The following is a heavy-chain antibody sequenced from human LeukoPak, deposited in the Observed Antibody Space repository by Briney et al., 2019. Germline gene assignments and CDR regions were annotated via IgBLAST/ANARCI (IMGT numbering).Heavy chain of an antibody. CDR1: GGSISSYY. J-gene: IGHJ4*02. V-gene: IGHV4-59*12. CDR2: IYYTGNT. Sequence: SETLSLTCTVSGGSISSYYWSWIRQPPGKGLEWIGYIYYTGNTHYNFSLKSRVTISVATSKNQFSLKLSSVTAADTAVYYCARADSSGYYPNLYWGQGTLVTVSS. D-gene: IGHD3-22*01. CDR3: ARADSSGYYPNLY.